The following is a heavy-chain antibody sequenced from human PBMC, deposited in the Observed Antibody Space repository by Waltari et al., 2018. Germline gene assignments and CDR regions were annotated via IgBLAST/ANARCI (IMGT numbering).Heavy chain of an antibody. CDR2: ISSSSSYK. Sequence: EVQLVESGGGLVEPGGSLSLACAASGFTFSSYSMNWVRQAPGKGLEWVSSISSSSSYKYSEDSQKGLSTTSRENAKNALYLQMNSLRAEDTAVYYCGRAGPSVVVPAAIREYYYYGMDVWGQGTTVTVSS. CDR1: GFTFSSYS. CDR3: GRAGPSVVVPAAIREYYYYGMDV. D-gene: IGHD2-2*02. V-gene: IGHV3-21*01. J-gene: IGHJ6*02.